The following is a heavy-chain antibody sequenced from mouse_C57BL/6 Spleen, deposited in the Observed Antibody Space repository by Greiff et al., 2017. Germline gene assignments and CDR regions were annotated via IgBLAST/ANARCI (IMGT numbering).Heavy chain of an antibody. CDR2: ISYSGST. CDR3: ARRGNTVVATYYYAMDY. D-gene: IGHD1-1*01. V-gene: IGHV3-8*01. J-gene: IGHJ4*01. CDR1: GYSITSDY. Sequence: VQLKESGPGLAKPSQTLSLTCSVTGYSITSDYWNWIRKFPGNKLEYMGYISYSGSTYYNPSLKSRISITRDTSKNQYYLQLNSVTTEDTATYYCARRGNTVVATYYYAMDYWGQGTSVTVSS.